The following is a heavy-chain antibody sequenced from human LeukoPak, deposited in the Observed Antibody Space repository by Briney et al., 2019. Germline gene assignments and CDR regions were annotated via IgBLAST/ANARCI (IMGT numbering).Heavy chain of an antibody. CDR3: ARGTPHYYGSGSYYIRRFDP. CDR2: IKRDGSEK. D-gene: IGHD3-10*01. J-gene: IGHJ5*02. CDR1: GFTFSSYW. Sequence: GGSLRLSCAASGFTFSSYWMSWVRQAPGKGLEWVANIKRDGSEKYYVDSVKGRFTISRDNAKTSLYLQMNSLRAEDTAVYYCARGTPHYYGSGSYYIRRFDPWGQGTLVTVSS. V-gene: IGHV3-7*05.